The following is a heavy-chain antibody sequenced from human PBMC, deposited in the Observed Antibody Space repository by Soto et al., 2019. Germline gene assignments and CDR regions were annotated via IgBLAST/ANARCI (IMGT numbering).Heavy chain of an antibody. CDR1: GGSISSSSHY. CDR3: ARLSDYSSYEGREGFLDY. J-gene: IGHJ4*02. V-gene: IGHV4-39*01. Sequence: QLQLQESGPGLVKPSETLSLTCTVSGGSISSSSHYWGWIRQPPGKGLEWIGSIYYSGSTYYNPSLKSRVTISVDTSKNQFSLKLSSVTAADTAVYYCARLSDYSSYEGREGFLDYWGQGTLVTVSS. D-gene: IGHD4-4*01. CDR2: IYYSGST.